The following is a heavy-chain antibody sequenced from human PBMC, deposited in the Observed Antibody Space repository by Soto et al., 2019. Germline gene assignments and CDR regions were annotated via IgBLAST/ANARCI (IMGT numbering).Heavy chain of an antibody. CDR3: ARAGQVIPEGPIDY. Sequence: PSEILSLTCTVCGGSISSGDYYWSWIRQPPGKGLEWIGYIYYSGSTYYNPSLKSRVTISVDTSKNQFSLKLSSVTAADTAVYYCARAGQVIPEGPIDYWGQGALVTVSS. D-gene: IGHD2-21*01. CDR2: IYYSGST. CDR1: GGSISSGDYY. J-gene: IGHJ4*02. V-gene: IGHV4-30-4*01.